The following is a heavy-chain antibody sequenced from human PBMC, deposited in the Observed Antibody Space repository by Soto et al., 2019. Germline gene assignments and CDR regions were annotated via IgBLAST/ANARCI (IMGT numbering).Heavy chain of an antibody. CDR2: INEDSTYI. V-gene: IGHV3-21*02. J-gene: IGHJ6*02. CDR3: VRDLGRHFRSGYMDL. D-gene: IGHD3-3*02. Sequence: EVQLVESGGGLVNPGGSLRLSCTASGFAFNTYSMNWVRQAPGKGLEWVSSINEDSTYIYYSDSLRGRITISRDNAKDSLFLQMNSLRPDDTAVYYCVRDLGRHFRSGYMDLWGDGATVTVSS. CDR1: GFAFNTYS.